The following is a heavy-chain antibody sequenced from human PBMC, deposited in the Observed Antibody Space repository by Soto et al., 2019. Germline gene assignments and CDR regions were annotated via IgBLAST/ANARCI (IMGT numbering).Heavy chain of an antibody. CDR3: ARGGGYDSFDY. J-gene: IGHJ4*02. Sequence: SETLSLTCTVSGASISYGGFSWSWIRQSPGKGLEWIGYISHLESTYFHPSFKSRLTMSIDRTRNQFSLKLSSVTAADMAVYYCARGGGYDSFDYWGQGVLVTSPQ. CDR2: ISHLEST. CDR1: GASISYGGFS. D-gene: IGHD5-12*01. V-gene: IGHV4-30-2*06.